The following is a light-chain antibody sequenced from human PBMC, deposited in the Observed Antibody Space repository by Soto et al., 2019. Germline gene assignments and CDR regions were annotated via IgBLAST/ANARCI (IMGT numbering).Light chain of an antibody. CDR1: QSVSSY. CDR2: RTS. V-gene: IGKV3-20*01. Sequence: DIVMTQSPAPLSVCPGERATLSCRASQSVSSYLAWYQQKPGQAPRLIIYRTSSRATGIPDRFSGSESETDFTLTISRLEPDDAAVYYCQQYGSSPRTLGPGTKVDIK. CDR3: QQYGSSPRT. J-gene: IGKJ1*01.